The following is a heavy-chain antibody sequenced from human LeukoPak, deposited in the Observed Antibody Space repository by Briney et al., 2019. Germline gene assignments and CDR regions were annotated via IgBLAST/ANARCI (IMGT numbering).Heavy chain of an antibody. D-gene: IGHD6-19*01. CDR3: ARGEWYGTGWALFDY. J-gene: IGHJ4*02. CDR1: GGSFSGYY. CDR2: INHSGST. Sequence: SETLSLTCAVYGGSFSGYYWSWIRQPPGKGLEWIGEINHSGSTNYNPSLKSRVTISVDTSKNQFSLKLSSVTAADMAVYYCARGEWYGTGWALFDYWGQGTLVTVSS. V-gene: IGHV4-34*01.